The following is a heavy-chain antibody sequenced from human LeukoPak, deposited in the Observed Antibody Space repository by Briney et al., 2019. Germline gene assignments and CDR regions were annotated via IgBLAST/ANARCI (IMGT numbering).Heavy chain of an antibody. CDR1: GYTFNNYY. D-gene: IGHD6-6*01. CDR2: IDPSGGST. J-gene: IGHJ5*02. V-gene: IGHV1-46*02. Sequence: ASVKVSCKASGYTFNNYYMHWVRQAPGRGLEWMGIIDPSGGSTTYAQNFQGRVTMTRDTSTSTVYMNLTSLRSEDTAVYYCARSEFSRAIYFDPWGQGTLVTVSS. CDR3: ARSEFSRAIYFDP.